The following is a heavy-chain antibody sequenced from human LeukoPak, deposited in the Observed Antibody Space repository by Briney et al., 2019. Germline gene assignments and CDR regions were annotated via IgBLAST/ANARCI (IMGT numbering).Heavy chain of an antibody. CDR2: IKQDGSEK. D-gene: IGHD3-16*02. J-gene: IGHJ4*02. CDR3: ARGRATYYDYVWGSYPREYDY. V-gene: IGHV3-7*01. Sequence: GGSLRLSCAASGFTFSSYWMSWVRQAPGKGLEWVANIKQDGSEKYYVDSVKGRFTISRDNAKNSLYLQMNSLRAEDTAVYYCARGRATYYDYVWGSYPREYDYWGQGTLVTVSS. CDR1: GFTFSSYW.